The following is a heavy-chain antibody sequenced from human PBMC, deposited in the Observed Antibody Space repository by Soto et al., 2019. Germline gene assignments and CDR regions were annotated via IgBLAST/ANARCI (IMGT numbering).Heavy chain of an antibody. CDR2: IKSKTDGGTT. J-gene: IGHJ4*02. D-gene: IGHD1-7*01. CDR1: GFTFSNAW. CDR3: TTLLEDWNWNYFDY. V-gene: IGHV3-15*07. Sequence: EVQLVESGGGLVKPGGSLRLSCAASGFTFSNAWMNWVRQAPGKGLEWVGRIKSKTDGGTTEYAAPVKGRFTISRDDSKNTLYLQMNSLKTEDTAVYYCTTLLEDWNWNYFDYWGQGTLVTVSS.